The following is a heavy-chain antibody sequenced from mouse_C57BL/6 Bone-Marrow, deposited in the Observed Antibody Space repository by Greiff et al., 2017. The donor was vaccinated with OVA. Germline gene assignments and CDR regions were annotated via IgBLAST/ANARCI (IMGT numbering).Heavy chain of an antibody. V-gene: IGHV5-4*01. CDR3: ARVRGTMITTGYAMDY. CDR2: ISDGGSYT. Sequence: EVQGVESGGGLVKPGGSLKLSCAASGFTFSSYAMSWVRQTPEKRLEWVATISDGGSYTYYPDNVKGRFTISRDNAKNNLYLQMSHLKSEDTAMYYCARVRGTMITTGYAMDYWGQGTSVTVSS. CDR1: GFTFSSYA. J-gene: IGHJ4*01. D-gene: IGHD2-4*01.